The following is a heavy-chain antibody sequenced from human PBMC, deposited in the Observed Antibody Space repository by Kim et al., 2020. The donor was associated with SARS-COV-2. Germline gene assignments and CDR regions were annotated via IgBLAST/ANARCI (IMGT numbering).Heavy chain of an antibody. Sequence: GGSLRLSCAASGFTFSTYSMNWVRQAPGGGLEWVSYIISTASNINYSDSVKGRFTISRDNAKNSVYLQMNSLRAEDTALYYCASSVDRHFAVWGQGTLVT. CDR2: IISTASNI. V-gene: IGHV3-48*01. J-gene: IGHJ1*01. CDR3: ASSVDRHFAV. CDR1: GFTFSTYS. D-gene: IGHD2-2*01.